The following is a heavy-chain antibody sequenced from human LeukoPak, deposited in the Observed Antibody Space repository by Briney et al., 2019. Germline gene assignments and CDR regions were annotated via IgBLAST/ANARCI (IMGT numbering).Heavy chain of an antibody. D-gene: IGHD2-21*02. J-gene: IGHJ3*02. Sequence: GGSLRLSCAASGFTFSSYEMSWVRQAPGKGLEWVSYISSSGSSIYYADSVKGRFTISRDNAKSTLYLQMNSLRAEDTAVYYCPRGGRELLFGNPRYNNNAFDIWGQGTMVTVSS. V-gene: IGHV3-48*03. CDR2: ISSSGSSI. CDR1: GFTFSSYE. CDR3: PRGGRELLFGNPRYNNNAFDI.